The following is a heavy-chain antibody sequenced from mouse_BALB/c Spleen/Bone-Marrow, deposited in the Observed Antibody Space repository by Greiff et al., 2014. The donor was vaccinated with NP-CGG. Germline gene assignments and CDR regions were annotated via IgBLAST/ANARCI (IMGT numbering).Heavy chain of an antibody. CDR1: GFASSSYD. D-gene: IGHD2-3*01. Sequence: EVQLQESGGGLVKPGGSLKLSCAASGFASSSYDMSWVRQTPEKRLEWVAYISHGGGTTYYSDTVKGRFTISRDNAKNTLYLQMSSLKSEDTAIYYCTRHGGYYPYYYAMDYWGQGTSVAVSS. J-gene: IGHJ4*01. CDR3: TRHGGYYPYYYAMDY. V-gene: IGHV5-12-1*01. CDR2: ISHGGGTT.